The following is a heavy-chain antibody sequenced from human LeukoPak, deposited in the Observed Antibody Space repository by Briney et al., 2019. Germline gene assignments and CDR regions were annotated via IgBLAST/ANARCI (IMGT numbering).Heavy chain of an antibody. Sequence: GGSLRISCAASGFTFSSYAMHWVRQAPGKGLEWVAVISYDGSNKYYADSVKGRFTISRDNSKNTLYLQMNSLRAEDTAVYYCARDATTVTPLPNLYYYYGMDVWGQGTTVTVSS. V-gene: IGHV3-30-3*01. CDR2: ISYDGSNK. CDR1: GFTFSSYA. D-gene: IGHD4-11*01. J-gene: IGHJ6*02. CDR3: ARDATTVTPLPNLYYYYGMDV.